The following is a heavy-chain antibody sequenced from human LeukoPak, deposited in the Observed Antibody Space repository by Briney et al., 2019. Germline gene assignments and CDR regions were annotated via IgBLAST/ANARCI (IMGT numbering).Heavy chain of an antibody. CDR2: IYTSGST. D-gene: IGHD2-8*01. CDR3: ARVAKGCANGVCYTEWFDP. J-gene: IGHJ5*02. CDR1: GCSFSSYY. Sequence: PSETQSLTCTASGCSFSSYYLSWIRQAAGKGLEWIGRIYTSGSTTYYPSLKRRVIISVNKSKNKFSLKLSSVTAADTAVYYCARVAKGCANGVCYTEWFDPWGQGTLVTVSS. V-gene: IGHV4-4*07.